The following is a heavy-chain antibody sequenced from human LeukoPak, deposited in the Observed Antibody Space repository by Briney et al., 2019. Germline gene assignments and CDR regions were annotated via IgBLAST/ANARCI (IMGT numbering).Heavy chain of an antibody. CDR1: GGSISSGSYY. CDR2: IYTSGST. CDR3: AREGAGWNFGYYYYMDV. V-gene: IGHV4-61*02. Sequence: SETLSLTCTVSGGSISSGSYYWSWIRQPAGKGLEWIGRIYTSGSTNYNPSLKSRVTISVDTSKKQFSLKLSSVTAADTAVYYCAREGAGWNFGYYYYMDVWGKGTTVTVSS. D-gene: IGHD1-7*01. J-gene: IGHJ6*03.